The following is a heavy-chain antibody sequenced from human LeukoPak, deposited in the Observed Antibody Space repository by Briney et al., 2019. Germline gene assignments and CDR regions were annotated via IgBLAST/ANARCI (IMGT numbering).Heavy chain of an antibody. V-gene: IGHV4-59*01. D-gene: IGHD6-6*01. Sequence: SETLSLTCTVSGGSISSYYWSWIRQPPGKGLEWIGYIYCSGSTNYNPSLKSRVTISVDTSKNQFSLKLSSVTAVDTAVYYCARVDPDSSSTLEVFDYWGQGTLVTVSS. CDR3: ARVDPDSSSTLEVFDY. CDR2: IYCSGST. CDR1: GGSISSYY. J-gene: IGHJ4*02.